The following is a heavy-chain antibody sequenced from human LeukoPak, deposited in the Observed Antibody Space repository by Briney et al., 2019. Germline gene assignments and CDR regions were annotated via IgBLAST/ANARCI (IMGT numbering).Heavy chain of an antibody. D-gene: IGHD5-18*01. CDR2: ISSSGATI. CDR1: GFTFSDYY. Sequence: PGGSLRHSCAASGFTFSDYYMSWIREAPGKGLEWVSWISSSGATIYYADSVKGRFTISRDNAKNSLYLQMNSLRAEDTAVYYCSREQYSYPGWGQGTLVTVSS. J-gene: IGHJ4*02. CDR3: SREQYSYPG. V-gene: IGHV3-11*01.